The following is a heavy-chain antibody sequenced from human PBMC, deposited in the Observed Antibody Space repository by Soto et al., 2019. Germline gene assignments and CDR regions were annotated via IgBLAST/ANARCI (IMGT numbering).Heavy chain of an antibody. D-gene: IGHD3-22*01. Sequence: QLQLQESGPGLVKPSETLSLTCTVSGGSISTSDYYWGWIRQPPGKGLEWIGNIYYSGSASYNPSLKSRVAISIDTSKNQFSLKLSSVTAADTAXYYCXSGYPWVGFDHWAQGTLVTVSS. V-gene: IGHV4-39*01. CDR1: GGSISTSDYY. J-gene: IGHJ4*02. CDR3: XSGYPWVGFDH. CDR2: IYYSGSA.